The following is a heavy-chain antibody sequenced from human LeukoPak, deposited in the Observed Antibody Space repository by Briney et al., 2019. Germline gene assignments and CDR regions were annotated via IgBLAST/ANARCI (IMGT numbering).Heavy chain of an antibody. Sequence: GSLRLSCEASEFTFSSYSMNWVRQAPGKGLEWVSYISSSSSTIYYAESVKGRFTISRDNAKNSLYLQMNSLRVEDTAVYYCARSRGNSGSYPLDYWVQGTLVTVSS. CDR1: EFTFSSYS. J-gene: IGHJ4*02. CDR3: ARSRGNSGSYPLDY. V-gene: IGHV3-48*01. CDR2: ISSSSSTI. D-gene: IGHD1-26*01.